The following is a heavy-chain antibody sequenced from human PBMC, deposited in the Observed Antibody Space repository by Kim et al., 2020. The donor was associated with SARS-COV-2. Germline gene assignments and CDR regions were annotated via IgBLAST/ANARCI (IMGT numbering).Heavy chain of an antibody. CDR3: VRENYWAFDI. J-gene: IGHJ3*02. Sequence: GGSLRLSCSTSGFTLSLYSMNWVRQSPGKGLEWVSHMSGTGTITKHADSVRGRFTISRDNAKNSLFLQMNGLRAEDTAVYYCVRENYWAFDIWGQGTMVT. V-gene: IGHV3-48*04. D-gene: IGHD2-15*01. CDR1: GFTLSLYS. CDR2: MSGTGTIT.